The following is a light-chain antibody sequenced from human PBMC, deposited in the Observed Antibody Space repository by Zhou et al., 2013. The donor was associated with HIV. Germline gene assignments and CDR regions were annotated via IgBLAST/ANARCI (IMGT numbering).Light chain of an antibody. Sequence: DIQMTQSPSSLSASVGDRVTITCRASQGIGYSLAWYQQQPGRVPKLLIYTASILQSGVPSRFSGVGSGTDFTLTISSLQPEDVGTYYCLKYNTAPWAFGQGTKVEIK. CDR3: LKYNTAPWA. CDR1: QGIGYS. V-gene: IGKV1-27*01. CDR2: TAS. J-gene: IGKJ1*01.